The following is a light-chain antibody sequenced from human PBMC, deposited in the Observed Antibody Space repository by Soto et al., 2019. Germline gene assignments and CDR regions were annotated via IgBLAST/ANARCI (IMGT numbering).Light chain of an antibody. J-gene: IGKJ5*01. CDR1: QSISSY. V-gene: IGKV1-39*01. CDR2: AAS. Sequence: DIQMTQSPSSLSASVGDRVTITWRASQSISSYLNWYQQKPGKAPKLLIYAASSLQSGVPSRFTGSGSGTEFTLTISSLQSDDFATYYCQQYSTYPITLGQGTRLEIK. CDR3: QQYSTYPIT.